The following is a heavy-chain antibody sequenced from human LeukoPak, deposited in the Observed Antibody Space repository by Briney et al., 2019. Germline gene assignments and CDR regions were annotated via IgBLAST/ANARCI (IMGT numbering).Heavy chain of an antibody. V-gene: IGHV3-7*01. CDR3: ARLRGGDDFDY. D-gene: IGHD5-12*01. J-gene: IGHJ4*02. CDR1: GFAFSSYW. CDR2: IKQDGSEK. Sequence: GGSLRLSCAASGFAFSSYWMSWVRQAPGKGLEWVANIKQDGSEKYYVDSVKGRFTISRDNAKNSLHLQMNSLRAEDTAVYYCARLRGGDDFDYWGQGTLVTVSS.